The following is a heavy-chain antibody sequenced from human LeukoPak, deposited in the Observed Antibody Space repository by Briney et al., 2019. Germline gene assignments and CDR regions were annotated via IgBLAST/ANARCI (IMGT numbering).Heavy chain of an antibody. CDR3: ARRRYNWNAIDY. CDR2: ISSSSGTI. D-gene: IGHD1-20*01. CDR1: GFTFSSYS. J-gene: IGHJ4*02. V-gene: IGHV3-48*04. Sequence: GGSLRLSCAASGFTFSSYSMNWVRQAPGKGLEWVSYISSSSGTIYYADSVKGRITISRDNAKNSLYLQMNSLRAEDTAVYYCARRRYNWNAIDYWGQGTLVTVSS.